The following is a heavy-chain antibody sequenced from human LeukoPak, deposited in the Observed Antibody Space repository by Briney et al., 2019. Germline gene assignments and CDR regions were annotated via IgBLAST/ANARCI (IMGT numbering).Heavy chain of an antibody. CDR3: ARHIGSRGVFD. Sequence: GGTLRLSCAASGFTFSSYWMHWVRQAPGKGLVWVSRINSDGSSTSYADSVKGRFTISRDNAKNTLYLQMNSLRAEDTAVYYCARHIGSRGVFDWGQGTLVTVSS. D-gene: IGHD6-13*01. J-gene: IGHJ4*02. V-gene: IGHV3-74*01. CDR1: GFTFSSYW. CDR2: INSDGSST.